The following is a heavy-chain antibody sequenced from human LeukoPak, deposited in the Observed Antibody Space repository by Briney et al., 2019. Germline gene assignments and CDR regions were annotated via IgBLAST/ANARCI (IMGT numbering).Heavy chain of an antibody. CDR1: GFTFSSYS. CDR3: ARARMVTTSPFDH. Sequence: PGGSLRLSCAASGFTFSSYSMNWVRQAPGKGLEWVAKIKQDGSEKYYVDPVKGRFTISRDNAKNSLYLQMNSLRAEDTAVYYCARARMVTTSPFDHWGQGTLVTVSS. D-gene: IGHD4-17*01. J-gene: IGHJ4*02. CDR2: IKQDGSEK. V-gene: IGHV3-7*01.